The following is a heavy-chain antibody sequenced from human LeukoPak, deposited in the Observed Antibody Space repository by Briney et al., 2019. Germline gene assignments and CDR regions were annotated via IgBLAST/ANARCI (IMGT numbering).Heavy chain of an antibody. J-gene: IGHJ4*02. CDR1: GFAFSSCW. CDR2: IKQDGSEK. Sequence: GGSLRLSCAASGFAFSSCWMSWVRQAPGKGLEWVASIKQDGSEKYYVDSVKGRFTISRDNAKNSLYLQMNSLRAEDTTVYYCARDSPYGTAGYWGQGTLVTVSS. V-gene: IGHV3-7*01. CDR3: ARDSPYGTAGY. D-gene: IGHD2-8*02.